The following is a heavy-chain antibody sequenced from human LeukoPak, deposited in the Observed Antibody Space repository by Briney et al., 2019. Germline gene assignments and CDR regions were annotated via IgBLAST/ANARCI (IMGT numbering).Heavy chain of an antibody. CDR1: GFTFSSYW. J-gene: IGHJ1*01. Sequence: PGGSLRLSCAASGFTFSSYWMHWVRQAPGKGLVWVSRINSDGSSTNYADSVKGRFTISRDNSKNTLYLQMNSLRAEDTAVYYCAKGGIAAAANLEYFQHWGQGTLVTVSS. D-gene: IGHD6-13*01. CDR3: AKGGIAAAANLEYFQH. CDR2: INSDGSST. V-gene: IGHV3-74*01.